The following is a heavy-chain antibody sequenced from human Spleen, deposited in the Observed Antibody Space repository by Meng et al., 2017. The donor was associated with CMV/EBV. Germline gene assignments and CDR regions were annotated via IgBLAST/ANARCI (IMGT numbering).Heavy chain of an antibody. Sequence: FTGYNKHWVRQAPGQGLEWMGRIKPNSGGTNYAQKFQGRVTMTRDTSISTAYMELSRLRSDDTAVYYCARDLGPVSYGSGSYYNGDYWGQGTLVTVSS. CDR1: FTGYN. J-gene: IGHJ4*02. CDR3: ARDLGPVSYGSGSYYNGDY. CDR2: IKPNSGGT. D-gene: IGHD3-10*01. V-gene: IGHV1-2*06.